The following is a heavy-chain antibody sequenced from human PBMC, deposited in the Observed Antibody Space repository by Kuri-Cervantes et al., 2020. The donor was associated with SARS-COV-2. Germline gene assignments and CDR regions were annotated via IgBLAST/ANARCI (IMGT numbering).Heavy chain of an antibody. Sequence: GESLKISCSASGFTFSSHALHWVRQTPGKGLEWVSGISGSGINFGNADSVKGRFTISSDTSKNTIYLQMNSLGVEDTAVYYCARDRKRTLFGDFDYWGQGLLVTVSS. D-gene: IGHD1-14*01. CDR1: GFTFSSHA. CDR2: ISGSGINF. J-gene: IGHJ4*02. V-gene: IGHV3-23*01. CDR3: ARDRKRTLFGDFDY.